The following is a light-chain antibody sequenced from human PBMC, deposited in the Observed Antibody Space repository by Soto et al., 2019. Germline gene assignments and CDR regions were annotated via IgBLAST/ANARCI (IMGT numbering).Light chain of an antibody. CDR2: DVT. CDR3: SSYTSSSTPYV. Sequence: QSVLTQPASVSGSPGQSITISCTGTSSDVGGYNYVSWYQQHPVKAPKLMIYDVTNRPSGVSDRFSGSKSGNTASLTISGLLVDDEADYYCSSYTSSSTPYVFVTGTKATVL. CDR1: SSDVGGYNY. J-gene: IGLJ1*01. V-gene: IGLV2-14*01.